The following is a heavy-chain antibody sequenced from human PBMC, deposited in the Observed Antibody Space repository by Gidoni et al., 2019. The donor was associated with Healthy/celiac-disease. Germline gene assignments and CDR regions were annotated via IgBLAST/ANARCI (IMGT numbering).Heavy chain of an antibody. J-gene: IGHJ4*02. CDR1: GYTLTELS. D-gene: IGHD2-15*01. V-gene: IGHV1-24*01. CDR3: ATTAEEYCSGGSCYSPFDY. Sequence: QVQLVQSGAEVKKPGASVKVSCKVSGYTLTELSMHWVRQAPGKGLEWMGGFDPEDGATIYAQKFQGRVTMTEDTSTDTAYMELSSLRSEDTAVYYCATTAEEYCSGGSCYSPFDYWGQGTLVTVSS. CDR2: FDPEDGAT.